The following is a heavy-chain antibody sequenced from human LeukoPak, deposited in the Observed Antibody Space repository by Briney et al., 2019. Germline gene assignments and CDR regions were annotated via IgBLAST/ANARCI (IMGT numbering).Heavy chain of an antibody. V-gene: IGHV1-18*01. Sequence: ASVKVSCKASGYTFTRYGITWVRQAPGQGLEWMGWISAYNGNTNYAHKVQGRVTMTTDTSTRTAYMELRSLSSDDTAVYYCARDNSAISDCSSASCFHLKYWGQGTLVTVSS. CDR2: ISAYNGNT. CDR3: ARDNSAISDCSSASCFHLKY. CDR1: GYTFTRYG. J-gene: IGHJ4*02. D-gene: IGHD2-2*01.